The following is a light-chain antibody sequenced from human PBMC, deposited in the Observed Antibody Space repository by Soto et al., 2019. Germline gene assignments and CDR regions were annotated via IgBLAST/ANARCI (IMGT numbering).Light chain of an antibody. CDR2: GAS. V-gene: IGKV3-20*01. CDR3: QHYITSLTT. CDR1: QSVNNNY. J-gene: IGKJ1*01. Sequence: EILLTQSPDTLSLSPGERATLSCRTSQSVNNNYLAWYQQKPGQAPRLLIYGASSRATGIPARFSGSGPGTDSTLTISRLEPEDFAVYYCQHYITSLTTFGQGTKVDI.